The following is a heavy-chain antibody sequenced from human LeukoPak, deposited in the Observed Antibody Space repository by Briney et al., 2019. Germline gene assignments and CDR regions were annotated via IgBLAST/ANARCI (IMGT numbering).Heavy chain of an antibody. V-gene: IGHV4-30-4*01. Sequence: PSETLSLTCTVSGGSISSGDYYWSWIRQPPGKGLEWIGYIYYSGSTYYNPSLKSRATISVDTSKNQFSLKLSSVTAADTAVYYCARFSIIAAASFDYWGQGTLVTVSS. CDR2: IYYSGST. CDR3: ARFSIIAAASFDY. J-gene: IGHJ4*02. CDR1: GGSISSGDYY. D-gene: IGHD6-13*01.